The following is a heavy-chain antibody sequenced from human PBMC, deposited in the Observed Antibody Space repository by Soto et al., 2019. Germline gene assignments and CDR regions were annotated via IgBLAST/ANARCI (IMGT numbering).Heavy chain of an antibody. J-gene: IGHJ4*02. CDR1: GGTFSSYA. Sequence: SVKVSCKASGGTFSSYAISWVRQAPGQGLEWMGGIIPIFGTANYAQKFQGRVTITAGESTSRAYMELSSLRSEDTAVYYWARGGFSGWYKPFDYWGQGTLVTVSS. V-gene: IGHV1-69*13. D-gene: IGHD6-19*01. CDR2: IIPIFGTA. CDR3: ARGGFSGWYKPFDY.